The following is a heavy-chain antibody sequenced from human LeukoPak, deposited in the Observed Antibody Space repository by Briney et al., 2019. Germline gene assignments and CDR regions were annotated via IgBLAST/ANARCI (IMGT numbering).Heavy chain of an antibody. D-gene: IGHD3-10*01. Sequence: SSETLSLTCTVSGGSISSGGYYWSWIRQHPGKGLEWIGYIYYSGSTHYNPSLKSRVTISVDTSKNQFSLKLSSVTAADTAVYYCARVAHFKIPPSGSPLDYWGQGTLVTVSS. CDR2: IYYSGST. CDR3: ARVAHFKIPPSGSPLDY. CDR1: GGSISSGGYY. J-gene: IGHJ4*02. V-gene: IGHV4-31*03.